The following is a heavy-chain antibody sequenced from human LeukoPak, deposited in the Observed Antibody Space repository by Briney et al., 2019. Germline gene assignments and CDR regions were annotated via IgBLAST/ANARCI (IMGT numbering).Heavy chain of an antibody. CDR1: GYSISSGYY. Sequence: SETLSLTRALSGYSISSGYYWGWIRQPPGKGLEWIGGIYHSGSTYYKPSLKSRATISVDTSKNQSSLKLSSVTAAGTAVYYCARRRFWSGSSYFDYWGQGTLVTVSS. D-gene: IGHD3-3*01. CDR3: ARRRFWSGSSYFDY. CDR2: IYHSGST. V-gene: IGHV4-38-2*01. J-gene: IGHJ4*02.